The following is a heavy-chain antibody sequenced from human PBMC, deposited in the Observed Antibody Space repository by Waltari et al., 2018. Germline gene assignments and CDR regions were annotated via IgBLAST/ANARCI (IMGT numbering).Heavy chain of an antibody. CDR2: SNPSGGST. V-gene: IGHV1-46*01. CDR3: ARDDSSGTRAFDI. J-gene: IGHJ3*02. D-gene: IGHD3-22*01. CDR1: GYTFTSYY. Sequence: QVQLVQSGAEVKKPGASVKVSCKASGYTFTSYYMHWVRQAPGQGLEWMGISNPSGGSTSYAQKFQGRVTMTRDTSTSTGYMELSSLRSEDTAVYYCARDDSSGTRAFDIWGQGTMVTVSS.